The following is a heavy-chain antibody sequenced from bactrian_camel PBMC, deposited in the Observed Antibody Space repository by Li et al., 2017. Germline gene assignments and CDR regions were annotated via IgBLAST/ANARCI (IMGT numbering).Heavy chain of an antibody. CDR2: LYGDGTT. D-gene: IGHD5*01. J-gene: IGHJ4*01. V-gene: IGHV3S63*01. CDR1: GYSSVQHC. Sequence: HVQLVESGGGSAQTGGSLNLTCVASGYSSVQHCIGWFRQRPGKEREEVVILYGDGTTNSADSVMGRFSVSQDNGKNTLYLQMNSLRPEDTAMYYCAASLGKTYCHAAFFLTRARPNFGIMGQGTQVTVS.